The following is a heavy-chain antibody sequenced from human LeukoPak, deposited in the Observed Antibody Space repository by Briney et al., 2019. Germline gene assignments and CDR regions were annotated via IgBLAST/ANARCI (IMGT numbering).Heavy chain of an antibody. CDR2: IIPIFGTA. J-gene: IGHJ6*03. CDR3: ARSRSMGGVDYYYYYMDV. D-gene: IGHD3-16*01. CDR1: GGTFSSYA. Sequence: GSSVKVSCKASGGTFSSYAISWVRQAPGQGLEWMGGIIPIFGTANYAQKFQGRVTITADESTSTAYMELSSLRSEDTAVYYCARSRSMGGVDYYYYYMDVWGKGTTVTISS. V-gene: IGHV1-69*01.